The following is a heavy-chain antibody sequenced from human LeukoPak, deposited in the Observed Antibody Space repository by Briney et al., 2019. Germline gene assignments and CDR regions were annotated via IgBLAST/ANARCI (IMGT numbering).Heavy chain of an antibody. CDR3: ALSPLGAAGTWSGLFDY. D-gene: IGHD6-13*01. V-gene: IGHV4-38-2*01. J-gene: IGHJ4*02. CDR2: ISPSGST. Sequence: SETLSLTCAVSGYSISSGYYWGWIRQPPGKGLEWIGSISPSGSTFYNPSLKSRVTISVDTSKDQFSLKLRSVTAADTAVYYCALSPLGAAGTWSGLFDYWGQGTLVTVSS. CDR1: GYSISSGYY.